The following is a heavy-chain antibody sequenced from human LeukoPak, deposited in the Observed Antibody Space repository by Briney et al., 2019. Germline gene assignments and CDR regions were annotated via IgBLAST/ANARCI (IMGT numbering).Heavy chain of an antibody. CDR2: FDPEDGET. CDR3: ATFFPVDTAKKAIDAFDI. J-gene: IGHJ3*02. D-gene: IGHD5-18*01. V-gene: IGHV1-24*01. Sequence: RASVKVSCKVSGYTLTELSMHWVRQAPGKGLEWMGGFDPEDGETIYARKFQGRVTMTEDTSTDTAYMELSSLRSEDTAVYYCATFFPVDTAKKAIDAFDIWGQGTMVTVSS. CDR1: GYTLTELS.